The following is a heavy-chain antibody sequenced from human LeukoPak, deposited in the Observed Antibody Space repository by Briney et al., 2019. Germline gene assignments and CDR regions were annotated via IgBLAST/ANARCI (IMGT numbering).Heavy chain of an antibody. D-gene: IGHD3-22*01. CDR1: GYTFTSYD. CDR2: MNTNVGNT. Sequence: AASVTVSCKASGYTFTSYDINWVRQATGQGLEWMGWMNTNVGNTGYAQKFQGRVTLTRNTSISTAYMELSSLRSEDTAVYYCARSRVGYYDSSGYSGYFQHWGQGTLVTVSS. J-gene: IGHJ1*01. V-gene: IGHV1-8*01. CDR3: ARSRVGYYDSSGYSGYFQH.